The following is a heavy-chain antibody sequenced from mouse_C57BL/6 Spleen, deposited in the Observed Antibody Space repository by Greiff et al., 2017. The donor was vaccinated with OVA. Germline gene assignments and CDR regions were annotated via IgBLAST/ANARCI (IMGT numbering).Heavy chain of an antibody. CDR3: ARPGSSRDWYFDV. Sequence: EVKLMESGGGLVQPGGSLKLSCAASGFTFSDYYMYWVRQTPEKRLEWVAYISNGGGSTYYPDTVKGRFTISRDNAKNTLYLQMSRLKSEDTAMYYCARPGSSRDWYFDVWGTGTTVTVSS. CDR2: ISNGGGST. V-gene: IGHV5-12*01. D-gene: IGHD1-1*01. J-gene: IGHJ1*03. CDR1: GFTFSDYY.